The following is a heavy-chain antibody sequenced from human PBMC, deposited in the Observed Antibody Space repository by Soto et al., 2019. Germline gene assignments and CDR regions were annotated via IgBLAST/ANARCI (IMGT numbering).Heavy chain of an antibody. CDR2: IGDDGRV. CDR3: AIPPPIEVAGPDY. Sequence: SETLSLTCTVSGGSISGSPYHWGWIRQPPGKGLEWIGSIGDDGRVYYNPSLRGRATLLVDTSNNRLSLNLNSVTAADTAVYYCAIPPPIEVAGPDYWGQGILVTVSS. CDR1: GGSISGSPYH. J-gene: IGHJ4*02. V-gene: IGHV4-39*02. D-gene: IGHD3-22*01.